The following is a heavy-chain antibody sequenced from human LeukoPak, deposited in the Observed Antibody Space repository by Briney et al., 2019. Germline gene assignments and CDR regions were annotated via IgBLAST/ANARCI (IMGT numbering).Heavy chain of an antibody. D-gene: IGHD6-13*01. V-gene: IGHV3-30*04. CDR1: GFTFVKHA. J-gene: IGHJ4*02. CDR3: ARDRETAADYYFDY. CDR2: ISYDGNDK. Sequence: GGSLRLSCVASGFTFVKHALHWVRQSPGKGLEWVAVISYDGNDKQYAESVKGRVTISRDNSKNTVSLQMDTLGPEDTAVYYCARDRETAADYYFDYWGQGTLVTVSS.